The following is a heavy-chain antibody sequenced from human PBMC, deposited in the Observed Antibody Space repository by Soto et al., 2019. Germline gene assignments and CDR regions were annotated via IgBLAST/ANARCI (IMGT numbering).Heavy chain of an antibody. J-gene: IGHJ4*02. V-gene: IGHV3-64D*06. CDR2: ITSDGDST. D-gene: IGHD6-13*01. CDR3: ARGLSAGKGYPPDF. Sequence: AGGSLRLSCSVSGFTFSNYAMHWVRQAPGKGLEYVSGITSDGDSTWHADSVKDRFTISRDNSKNTLFLQMSSLRAEDTAVYYSARGLSAGKGYPPDFWGQGSLVTVYS. CDR1: GFTFSNYA.